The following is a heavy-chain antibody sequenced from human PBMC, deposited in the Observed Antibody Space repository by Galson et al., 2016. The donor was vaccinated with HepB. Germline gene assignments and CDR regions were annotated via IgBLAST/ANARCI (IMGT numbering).Heavy chain of an antibody. Sequence: SGDSVSSNSAVWNWIRQSPSRGLEWLGRTFYKSKWYNDYAVSVKSRITVNADTSKNQFSLHLNSVTPDDTAVYYCTRGFEYSSGWYYFDHWGQGTLVTVSS. D-gene: IGHD6-19*01. J-gene: IGHJ4*02. CDR2: TFYKSKWYN. V-gene: IGHV6-1*01. CDR1: GDSVSSNSAV. CDR3: TRGFEYSSGWYYFDH.